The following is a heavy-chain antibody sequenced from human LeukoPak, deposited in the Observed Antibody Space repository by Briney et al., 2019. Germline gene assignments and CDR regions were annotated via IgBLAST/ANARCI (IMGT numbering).Heavy chain of an antibody. J-gene: IGHJ2*01. CDR1: GGSISSYY. V-gene: IGHV4-4*07. D-gene: IGHD6-13*01. CDR2: IYTSGST. CDR3: ASFIAAAGIGYFDF. Sequence: SETLSLTCTVSGGSISSYYWSWIRQPAGKGLEWIGRIYTSGSTNYNPSLKSRVTMSVDTSKNQFSLKLSSVTAADTAVYYYASFIAAAGIGYFDFWGRGTLVTVSS.